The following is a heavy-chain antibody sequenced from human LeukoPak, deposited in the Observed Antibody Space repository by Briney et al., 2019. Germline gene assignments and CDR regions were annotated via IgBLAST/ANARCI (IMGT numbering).Heavy chain of an antibody. D-gene: IGHD1-26*01. CDR2: ISSSSSTI. CDR1: GFTFSSYS. V-gene: IGHV3-48*01. CDR3: AREVGVPTHNWFDP. Sequence: PGGSLRLSCAASGFTFSSYSMNWVRQAPGKGLEWVSYISSSSSTIYYADSVKGRFTISRDNAKNSLYLQMNSLRAEDTAVYYCAREVGVPTHNWFDPWGQGTLVTVSS. J-gene: IGHJ5*02.